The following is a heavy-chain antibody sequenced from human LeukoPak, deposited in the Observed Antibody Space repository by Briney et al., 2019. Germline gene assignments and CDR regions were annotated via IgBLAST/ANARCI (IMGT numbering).Heavy chain of an antibody. V-gene: IGHV3-23*01. CDR2: ISASGGTT. Sequence: GGSLRLSCAASGFTLTSYAMSWVRQAPGKGLEWVSAISASGGTTLYADPVKGRFTISRDSSKNTLYVQMNSLRAEDTAVYYCAKVSSSALDYWGQGTLVAVSS. J-gene: IGHJ4*02. D-gene: IGHD6-6*01. CDR1: GFTLTSYA. CDR3: AKVSSSALDY.